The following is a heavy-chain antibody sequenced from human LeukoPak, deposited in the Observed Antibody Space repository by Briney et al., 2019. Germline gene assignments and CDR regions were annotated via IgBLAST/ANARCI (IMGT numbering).Heavy chain of an antibody. CDR1: GFTFDDYA. V-gene: IGHV3-9*01. J-gene: IGHJ4*02. D-gene: IGHD3-3*01. CDR2: ISWNSGSI. CDR3: ARDERLLSFLK. Sequence: GGSLRLSCAASGFTFDDYAMHWVRQAPGKGLEWVSGISWNSGSIGYADSVKGRFTISRDNAKNTLYLQMNSLRAEDTAIYYCARDERLLSFLKWGQGTLVTVSS.